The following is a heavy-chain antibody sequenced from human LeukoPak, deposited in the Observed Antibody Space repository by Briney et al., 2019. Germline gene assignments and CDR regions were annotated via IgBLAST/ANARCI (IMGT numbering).Heavy chain of an antibody. CDR2: IIPIFGTA. CDR3: ARAPSIAAAPFDY. CDR1: GGTFISYA. Sequence: GASVKVSCKASGGTFISYAISWVRQTPGQGLEWMGGIIPIFGTANYAQKFQGRVTITADESTSTAYMELSSLGSEDTAVYYCARAPSIAAAPFDYWGQGTLVTVSS. J-gene: IGHJ4*02. V-gene: IGHV1-69*13. D-gene: IGHD6-13*01.